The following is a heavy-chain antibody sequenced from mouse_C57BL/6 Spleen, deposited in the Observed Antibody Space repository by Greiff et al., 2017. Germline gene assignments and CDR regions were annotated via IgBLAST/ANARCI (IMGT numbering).Heavy chain of an antibody. Sequence: QVQLKQSGPELVKPGASVKISCKASGYAFSSSWMNWVKQRPGKGLEWIGRIYPGDGDTNYNGKFKGKATLTADKSSSTAYMQLSSLTSEDSAVYFCARERYYGSSPYWYFDVWGTGTTVTVSS. CDR2: IYPGDGDT. CDR3: ARERYYGSSPYWYFDV. V-gene: IGHV1-82*01. CDR1: GYAFSSSW. D-gene: IGHD1-1*01. J-gene: IGHJ1*03.